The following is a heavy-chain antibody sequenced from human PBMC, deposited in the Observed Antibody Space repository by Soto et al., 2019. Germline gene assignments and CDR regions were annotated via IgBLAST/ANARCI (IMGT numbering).Heavy chain of an antibody. CDR1: GGTFSSYA. CDR2: IIPIFGTA. Sequence: QVQLVQSGAEVKKPGSSVKVSCKASGGTFSSYAFSWVRQPPGQGLEWMGGIIPIFGTANYAQKFQGRVTITADESTSTAYMELSSLRSEDTAVYYCATRGFWSVPNYYGMDVWGQGTTVTVSS. CDR3: ATRGFWSVPNYYGMDV. V-gene: IGHV1-69*01. D-gene: IGHD3-3*01. J-gene: IGHJ6*02.